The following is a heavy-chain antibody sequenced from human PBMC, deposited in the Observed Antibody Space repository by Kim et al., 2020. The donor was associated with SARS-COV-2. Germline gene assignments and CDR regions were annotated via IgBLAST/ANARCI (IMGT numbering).Heavy chain of an antibody. D-gene: IGHD3-22*01. Sequence: VKGRFTNSRENAKNSLYLQMNSLRAGDTAVYYCARAYGYYYDSSGLGAFDIWGQGTMVTVSS. V-gene: IGHV3-13*01. CDR3: ARAYGYYYDSSGLGAFDI. J-gene: IGHJ3*02.